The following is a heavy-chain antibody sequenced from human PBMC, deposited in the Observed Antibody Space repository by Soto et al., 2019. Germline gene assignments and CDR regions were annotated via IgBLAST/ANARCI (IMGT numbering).Heavy chain of an antibody. D-gene: IGHD4-17*01. Sequence: PSATLSLTCSVSGGSVSNKTYYWSWIRQPPGKRLEWIGYVYYSGTTNYNPSLQSRVTIAVDLSKNQFSLRLSSVTTADTALYYCARTTAVPNTLRSRYCLDYRAQRTPVTVSS. CDR2: VYYSGTT. J-gene: IGHJ4*02. V-gene: IGHV4-61*01. CDR1: GGSVSNKTYY. CDR3: ARTTAVPNTLRSRYCLDY.